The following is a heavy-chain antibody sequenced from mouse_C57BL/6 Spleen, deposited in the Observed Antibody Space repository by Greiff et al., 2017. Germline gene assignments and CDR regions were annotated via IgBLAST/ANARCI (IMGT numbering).Heavy chain of an antibody. CDR3: AREENYYGSSFWYFDV. CDR2: IYPGDGDT. CDR1: GYAFSSSW. Sequence: QVQLQQSGPELVKPGASVKISCKASGYAFSSSWMNWVKQRPGKGLEWIGRIYPGDGDTNYNGKFKGKATLTADKSSSQAYMQLSSLTSEDSAVYFCAREENYYGSSFWYFDVWGTGTTFTVSS. D-gene: IGHD1-1*01. V-gene: IGHV1-82*01. J-gene: IGHJ1*03.